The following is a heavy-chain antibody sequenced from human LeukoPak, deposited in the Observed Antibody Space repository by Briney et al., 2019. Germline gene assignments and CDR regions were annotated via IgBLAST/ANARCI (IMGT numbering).Heavy chain of an antibody. Sequence: SQTLSLTCTVSGGSISSGGYYWNWIRQHPGKGLEWIGYIHYTGSTYYNPSLKSRVTISIDTSKNQFSLNLTSVTAADTAVYYCAGEEAGCSSASCYRAFDMWGQGTMVTVSS. D-gene: IGHD2-2*02. V-gene: IGHV4-31*03. CDR3: AGEEAGCSSASCYRAFDM. J-gene: IGHJ3*02. CDR2: IHYTGST. CDR1: GGSISSGGYY.